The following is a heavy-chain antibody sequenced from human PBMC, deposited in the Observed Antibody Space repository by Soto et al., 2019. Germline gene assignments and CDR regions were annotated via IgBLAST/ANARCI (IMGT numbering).Heavy chain of an antibody. D-gene: IGHD3-16*01. CDR1: GASCTCPMDF. CDR3: ATSLKTFAPSGYDVHSLHS. J-gene: IGHJ5*01. CDR2: AYYGGMT. V-gene: IGHV4-39*05. Sequence: SLIPSETYSFSGASCTCPMDFWGWILQRPVKGLEWIASAYYGGMTYYTPSFKSRVTISIDTSKSQFSLRLNSVTAADTAVYYCATSLKTFAPSGYDVHSLHSWCTGTL.